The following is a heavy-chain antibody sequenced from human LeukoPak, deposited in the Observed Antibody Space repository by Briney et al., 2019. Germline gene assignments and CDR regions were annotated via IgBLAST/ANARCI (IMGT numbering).Heavy chain of an antibody. CDR2: INHSGST. CDR3: AGRYDSSEAGY. CDR1: GVSISSSNSY. Sequence: PSETLSLTCTVSGVSISSSNSYWGWIRQPPGKGLEWIGEINHSGSTNYNPSLKSRVTISVDTSKNQFSLKLSSVTAADTAVYYCAGRYDSSEAGYWGQGTLVTVSS. J-gene: IGHJ4*02. D-gene: IGHD3-22*01. V-gene: IGHV4-39*07.